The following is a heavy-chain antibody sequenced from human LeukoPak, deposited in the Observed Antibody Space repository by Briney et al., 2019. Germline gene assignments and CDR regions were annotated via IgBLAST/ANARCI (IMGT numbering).Heavy chain of an antibody. CDR3: ARSVAVVTATFGY. V-gene: IGHV3-74*01. CDR1: GFTFNSYW. J-gene: IGHJ4*02. Sequence: PGGSLRLSCAASGFTFNSYWMHWVRQAPGKGLVWVSRINSDGSSTSYADSVKGRFTISRDNAKNTLYLQTNSLRAEDTAVYYCARSVAVVTATFGYWGQGTLVTVSS. CDR2: INSDGSST. D-gene: IGHD2-15*01.